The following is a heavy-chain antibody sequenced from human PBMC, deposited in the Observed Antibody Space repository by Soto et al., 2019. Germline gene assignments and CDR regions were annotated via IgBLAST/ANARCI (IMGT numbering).Heavy chain of an antibody. V-gene: IGHV4-39*01. CDR2: IYYSGST. CDR1: GGSIISYY. J-gene: IGHJ4*02. CDR3: ARRWGYSFDY. Sequence: SVTLSLPNTVSGGSIISYYCGWIRRPPGRGLEWIGSIYYSGSTYYNPSLESRVTISVDTSKNQFSLKLSSVTAADTAVYYCARRWGYSFDYWGQGTLVTVSS. D-gene: IGHD7-27*01.